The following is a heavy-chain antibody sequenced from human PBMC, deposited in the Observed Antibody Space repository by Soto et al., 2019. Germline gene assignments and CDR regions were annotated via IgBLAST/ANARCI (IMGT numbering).Heavy chain of an antibody. J-gene: IGHJ4*02. CDR2: ISSSSSYT. CDR3: ARAPYRRPFDY. Sequence: KPGGSLRLSCAASGFTFSDYYMSWIRQAPGKGLEWVSYISSSSSYTNYADSVKGRFTISRDNAKNSLYLQMNSLRAEDTAVYYCARAPYRRPFDYWGQGTLVTVSS. CDR1: GFTFSDYY. V-gene: IGHV3-11*06.